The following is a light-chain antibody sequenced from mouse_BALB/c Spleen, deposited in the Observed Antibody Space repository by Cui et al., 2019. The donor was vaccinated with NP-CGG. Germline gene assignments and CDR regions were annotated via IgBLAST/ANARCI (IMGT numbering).Light chain of an antibody. V-gene: IGLV1*01. J-gene: IGLJ1*01. CDR3: VLWYSNHWV. CDR2: GTN. Sequence: QALVTQESALTTSPGETVTLTCRSSTGAVTTSNYANLVQEKPDHLFTGLIGGTNNRAPGVPARFSGSLIGDKAALTITGAQTEDEAIYFCVLWYSNHWVFGGGTKLTVL. CDR1: TGAVTTSNY.